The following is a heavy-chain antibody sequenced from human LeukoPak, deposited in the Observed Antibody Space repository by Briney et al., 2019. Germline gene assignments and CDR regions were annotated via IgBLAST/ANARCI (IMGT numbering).Heavy chain of an antibody. CDR1: GFTVSSDY. CDR3: ARDFNGYSYGFNYYYYGMDV. D-gene: IGHD5-18*01. J-gene: IGHJ6*02. Sequence: GSLRLSCAASGFTVSSDYMSWVRQAPGKGLEWVSVIYSGGSTYYADSVKGRFAISRDNSKNTLYLQMNSLRAEDTAVYYCARDFNGYSYGFNYYYYGMDVWGQGTTVTVSS. V-gene: IGHV3-66*01. CDR2: IYSGGST.